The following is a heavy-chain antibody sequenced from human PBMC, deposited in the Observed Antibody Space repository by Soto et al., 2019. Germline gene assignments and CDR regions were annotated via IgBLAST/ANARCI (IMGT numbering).Heavy chain of an antibody. CDR3: ARLEWESTGYADY. CDR2: IKRDGSEK. CDR1: GFTFGSNW. Sequence: GSLLLSCSASGFTFGSNWMSWVRQAPGKGLEWVANIKRDGSEKYYVDSVKGRFTISRDNAKNTLYLQMNSLRADDTAVYYCARLEWESTGYADYWGQGTLVTVSS. V-gene: IGHV3-7*03. J-gene: IGHJ4*02. D-gene: IGHD3-3*01.